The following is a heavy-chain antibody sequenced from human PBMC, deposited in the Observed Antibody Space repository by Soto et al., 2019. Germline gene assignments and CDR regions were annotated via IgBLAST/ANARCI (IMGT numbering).Heavy chain of an antibody. J-gene: IGHJ6*02. CDR1: GGSISSSNW. V-gene: IGHV4-4*02. CDR3: ARDVPLQGAGNGGDYYYGMDV. Sequence: QVQLQESGPGLVKPSGTLSLTCAVSGGSISSSNWWSWVRQPPGKGLEWIGEIYHSGSTNYNPSLKSRDTRAGDKSQNQFPLKLGSVTAADTAVYYCARDVPLQGAGNGGDYYYGMDVWGQGTKVTVSS. D-gene: IGHD2-8*01. CDR2: IYHSGST.